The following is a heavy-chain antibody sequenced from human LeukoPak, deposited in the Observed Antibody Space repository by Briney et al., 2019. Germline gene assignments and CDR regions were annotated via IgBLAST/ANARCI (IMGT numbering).Heavy chain of an antibody. J-gene: IGHJ4*02. Sequence: GGSLRLSCAASGFTFSSYAMSWVRQAPGKGLELVSAISGSGGSTYYADSVKGRFTISRDNSKNTLYLQMNSLRAEDTAVYYCAKYPLSFYVVTPDYWGQGTLLTVSS. V-gene: IGHV3-23*01. CDR1: GFTFSSYA. D-gene: IGHD2-21*02. CDR3: AKYPLSFYVVTPDY. CDR2: ISGSGGST.